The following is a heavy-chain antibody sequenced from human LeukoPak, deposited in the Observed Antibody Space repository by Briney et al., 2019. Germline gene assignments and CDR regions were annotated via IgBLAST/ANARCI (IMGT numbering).Heavy chain of an antibody. Sequence: PSETLSLTCTVSGGSISSYYWSWTRQPPGKGLEWIGYIYTSGSTNYNPSLKSRVTISVDTSKNQFSLKLSSVTAADTAVYYCARGAKLGIDYWGQGTLVTVSS. CDR1: GGSISSYY. V-gene: IGHV4-4*09. D-gene: IGHD7-27*01. J-gene: IGHJ4*02. CDR3: ARGAKLGIDY. CDR2: IYTSGST.